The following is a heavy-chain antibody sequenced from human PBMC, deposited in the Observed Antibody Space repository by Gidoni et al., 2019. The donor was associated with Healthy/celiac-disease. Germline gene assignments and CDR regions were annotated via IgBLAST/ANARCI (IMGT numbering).Heavy chain of an antibody. CDR1: GFTFDDYG. V-gene: IGHV3-20*04. CDR3: ARDSYGVDAFDI. J-gene: IGHJ3*02. D-gene: IGHD4-17*01. Sequence: LRLSCAASGFTFDDYGMSWVRQAPGKGLEWVSGINWNGGSTGYADSVKGRFTISRDNAKNSLYLQMNSLRAEDTALYYCARDSYGVDAFDIWGQGTMVTVSS. CDR2: INWNGGST.